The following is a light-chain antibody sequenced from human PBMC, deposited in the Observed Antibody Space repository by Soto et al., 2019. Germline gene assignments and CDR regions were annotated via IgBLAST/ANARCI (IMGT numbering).Light chain of an antibody. CDR2: NNN. J-gene: IGLJ2*01. CDR3: AAWDDRLNAGVV. Sequence: QLVLTQPPSASGTPGQRVAIPCSGSSSNVGDNGVNWYQQVPGTAPKLVIYNNNQRPSGVPDRFSGSKSGTSASLAISGLQSDDEADYYCAAWDDRLNAGVVFGGGTKLTVL. V-gene: IGLV1-44*01. CDR1: SSNVGDNG.